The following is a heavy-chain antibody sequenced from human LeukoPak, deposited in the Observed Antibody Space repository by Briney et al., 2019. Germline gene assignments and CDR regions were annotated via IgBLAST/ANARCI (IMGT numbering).Heavy chain of an antibody. CDR1: GGSGGSISSSNY. V-gene: IGHV4-4*02. CDR2: IYHSGST. CDR3: ARVVAVAYWFDP. D-gene: IGHD6-19*01. J-gene: IGHJ5*02. Sequence: SGTLSLTCAVSGGSGGSISSSNYWSWVRQPPGKGLEWIGEIYHSGSTNYNPSLKSRVTISVDTSKNQFSLKLSSVTAADTAVYYCARVVAVAYWFDPWGQGTLVTVSS.